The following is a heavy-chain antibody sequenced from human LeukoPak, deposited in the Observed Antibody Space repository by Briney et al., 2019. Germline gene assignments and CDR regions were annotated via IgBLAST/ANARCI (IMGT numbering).Heavy chain of an antibody. CDR2: ISGSGGST. J-gene: IGHJ4*02. CDR1: GFTFSSYA. CDR3: AKDVVAAVDY. Sequence: GGSLRLSCAASGFTFSSYAMSWVRQAPGKGLEWVSGISGSGGSTYYADSVKGRFTISRDNSKNTLCLQMNSLRAEDTAVYYCAKDVVAAVDYWGQGTLVTVSS. D-gene: IGHD2-15*01. V-gene: IGHV3-23*01.